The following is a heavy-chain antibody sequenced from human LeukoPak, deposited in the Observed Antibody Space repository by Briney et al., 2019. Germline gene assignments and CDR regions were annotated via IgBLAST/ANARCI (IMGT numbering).Heavy chain of an antibody. Sequence: GGSPRLSCATSGFPFSAYDMHWVRQAPGKGLEWVSAFGSAGDTYYPGAVRGRFTISRDYAKNSLYLQMNSLRAGDTAVYFCVRGALPGDNWYFDLWGRGTLVTVSS. CDR1: GFPFSAYD. V-gene: IGHV3-13*01. J-gene: IGHJ2*01. CDR3: VRGALPGDNWYFDL. CDR2: FGSAGDT.